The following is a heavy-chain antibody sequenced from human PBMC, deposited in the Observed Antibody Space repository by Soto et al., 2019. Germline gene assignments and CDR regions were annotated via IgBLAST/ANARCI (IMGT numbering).Heavy chain of an antibody. J-gene: IGHJ6*02. V-gene: IGHV4-31*03. CDR3: ARVPGSSLGYVYYGLDV. D-gene: IGHD6-6*01. Sequence: QVQLQESGPGLVKPSQTLSLTCTVSGGSISSGGYYWSWIRQHPGKGLEWIGYIYYSGSTYYNPSLKSRVTISVETSKNQFSLKLSSVTAADTAVYYCARVPGSSLGYVYYGLDVWGQGTTVTVSS. CDR2: IYYSGST. CDR1: GGSISSGGYY.